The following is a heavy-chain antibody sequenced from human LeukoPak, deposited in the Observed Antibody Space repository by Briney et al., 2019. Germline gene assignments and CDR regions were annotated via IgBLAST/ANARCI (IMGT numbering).Heavy chain of an antibody. J-gene: IGHJ6*03. V-gene: IGHV4-59*01. Sequence: SETLSLTCTVSGGSISSYYWSWIRQPPGKGLEWIGHIYYSGSTNYNPSLKSRVTISVDTSKNQFSLKLSSVTAADTAVYYCARGRRVGALHYYYYYYMDVWGKGTTVTVSS. CDR1: GGSISSYY. CDR3: ARGRRVGALHYYYYYYMDV. CDR2: IYYSGST. D-gene: IGHD1-26*01.